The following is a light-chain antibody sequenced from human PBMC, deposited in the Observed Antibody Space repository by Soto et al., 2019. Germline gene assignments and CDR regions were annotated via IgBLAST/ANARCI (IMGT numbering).Light chain of an antibody. CDR1: QSVNNN. Sequence: ETMMTQSPATLSASPGDRATLSCRASQSVNNNLAWYQQKLGQAPRVLIYGASTRATGIPARFSGSGSGTEFTLTISRLESEDFAVYYCQQYGRSPFTFGPGTKVDIK. CDR3: QQYGRSPFT. V-gene: IGKV3-15*01. CDR2: GAS. J-gene: IGKJ3*01.